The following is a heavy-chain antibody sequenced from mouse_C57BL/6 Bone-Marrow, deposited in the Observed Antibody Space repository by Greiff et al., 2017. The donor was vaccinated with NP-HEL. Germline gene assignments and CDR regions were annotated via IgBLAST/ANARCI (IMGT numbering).Heavy chain of an antibody. Sequence: QVQLQQSGAELVRPGTSVKMSCKASGYTFTNYWIGWAKQRPGHGLEWIGDIYPGGGYTNYIEKFKGKATLTADKSSSTAYMQFSSLTSEDSAIYYCARSRWLLRPYWYFDVWGTGTTVTVSS. CDR1: GYTFTNYW. CDR2: IYPGGGYT. V-gene: IGHV1-63*01. CDR3: ARSRWLLRPYWYFDV. J-gene: IGHJ1*03. D-gene: IGHD2-3*01.